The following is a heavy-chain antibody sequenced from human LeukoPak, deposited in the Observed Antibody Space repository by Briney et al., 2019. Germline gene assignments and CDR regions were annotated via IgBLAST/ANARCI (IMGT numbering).Heavy chain of an antibody. V-gene: IGHV3-53*01. J-gene: IGHJ4*02. CDR2: IYSGGST. CDR1: GFTFSSYN. Sequence: GGSLRLSCAASGFTFSSYNMNWVRQAPGKGLEWVSVIYSGGSTCYADSVKGRFTISRDNSKNTLYLQMNSLRAEDTAVYYCARVRQRVVWGQGTLVTVSS. CDR3: ARVRQRVV. D-gene: IGHD2-15*01.